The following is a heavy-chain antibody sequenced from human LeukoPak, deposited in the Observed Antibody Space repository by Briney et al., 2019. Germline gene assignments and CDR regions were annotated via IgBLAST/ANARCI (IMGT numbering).Heavy chain of an antibody. V-gene: IGHV1-46*01. J-gene: IGHJ5*02. CDR2: INPSGGST. Sequence: ASVKVSCKASGYTFTSYYIHWVRQAPGQGLEWMGIINPSGGSTSYAQKFQGRVTMTRDTSTSTVYMELSSLRSEDTAVYYCARDAFMRGASTSCYSSWGQGTLVTVSS. CDR1: GYTFTSYY. CDR3: ARDAFMRGASTSCYSS. D-gene: IGHD2-2*01.